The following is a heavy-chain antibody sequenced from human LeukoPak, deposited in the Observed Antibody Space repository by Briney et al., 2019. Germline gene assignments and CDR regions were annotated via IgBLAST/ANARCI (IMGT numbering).Heavy chain of an antibody. CDR2: ISGSGGST. V-gene: IGHV3-23*01. Sequence: PGGSLRLSCAASGFTFSSYAMSWVRQAPGKGLEWVSAISGSGGSTYYADSVKGRFTISRDNSKNTLYLQMNSLRVEDTAVYYCARAGDSSSWPNPFDYWGQGALVTVSS. D-gene: IGHD6-13*01. J-gene: IGHJ4*02. CDR1: GFTFSSYA. CDR3: ARAGDSSSWPNPFDY.